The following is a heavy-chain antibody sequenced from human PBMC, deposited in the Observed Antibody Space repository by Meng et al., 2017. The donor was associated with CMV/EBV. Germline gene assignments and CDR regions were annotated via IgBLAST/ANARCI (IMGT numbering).Heavy chain of an antibody. CDR2: ISAKNEDT. CDR3: ARAHLGDWFDP. D-gene: IGHD2-15*01. Sequence: SCKASGYTFTTYGISWVRQAPGQRLEWMGWISAKNEDTNYAQKLQGRVTMTTDTSTTTAYMELRSLRSDDTAVYYCARAHLGDWFDPWGQGTLVTVSS. V-gene: IGHV1-18*01. J-gene: IGHJ5*02. CDR1: GYTFTTYG.